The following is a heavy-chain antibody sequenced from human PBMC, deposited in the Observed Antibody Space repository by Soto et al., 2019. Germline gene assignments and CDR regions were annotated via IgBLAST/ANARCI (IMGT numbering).Heavy chain of an antibody. V-gene: IGHV3-23*01. D-gene: IGHD2-15*01. CDR1: GFTFSSYA. Sequence: PGGSLRLSCAASGFTFSSYAMSWVRQAPGKGLEWVSAISGSGGSTYYADSVKGRFTISRDNSKNTLYLQMNSLRAEDTAVYYCAKASLDCSGGSCYSFDAFDIWGQGTMVTGSS. CDR2: ISGSGGST. J-gene: IGHJ3*02. CDR3: AKASLDCSGGSCYSFDAFDI.